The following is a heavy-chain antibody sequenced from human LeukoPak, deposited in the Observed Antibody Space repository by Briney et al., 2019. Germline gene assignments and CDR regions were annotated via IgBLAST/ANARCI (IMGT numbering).Heavy chain of an antibody. CDR3: ARVGEVAAAGTLSY. Sequence: SETLSLNCTVSGGSISSSSYYWGWIRQPPGKGLEWIGSIYYSGSTYYNPSLKSRVTISVDTSKNQFSLKLSSVTAADTAVYYCARVGEVAAAGTLSYWGQGTLVTVSS. CDR1: GGSISSSSYY. CDR2: IYYSGST. V-gene: IGHV4-39*07. J-gene: IGHJ4*02. D-gene: IGHD6-13*01.